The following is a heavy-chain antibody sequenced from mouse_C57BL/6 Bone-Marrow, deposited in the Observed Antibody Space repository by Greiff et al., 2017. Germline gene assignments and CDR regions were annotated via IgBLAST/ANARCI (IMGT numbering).Heavy chain of an antibody. CDR3: TRDPLGLRSFYYFDY. CDR1: GFTFSSYA. Sequence: EVQLVESGEGLVKPGGSLKLSCAASGFTFSSYAMSWVRQTPEKRLEWVAYISSGGDYIYYADTVKGRFTISRDNARNTLYLQMSSLKSEDTAMYYCTRDPLGLRSFYYFDYWGQGTTLTVSS. D-gene: IGHD4-1*01. CDR2: ISSGGDYI. V-gene: IGHV5-9-1*02. J-gene: IGHJ2*01.